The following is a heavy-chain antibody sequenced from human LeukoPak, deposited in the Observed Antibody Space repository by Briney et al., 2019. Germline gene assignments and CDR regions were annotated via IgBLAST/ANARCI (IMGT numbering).Heavy chain of an antibody. V-gene: IGHV3-7*01. D-gene: IGHD1-26*01. Sequence: GGSLRLSCAASGFTFSSYWMSWVRQAPGKGLEWVANIKQDGSEKYYVDSVKGRFTISRDNAKNSLYLQMNSLRAEDTAVYYCAREWGPSGSYDDYWGQGTLVTVSS. CDR3: AREWGPSGSYDDY. CDR2: IKQDGSEK. CDR1: GFTFSSYW. J-gene: IGHJ4*02.